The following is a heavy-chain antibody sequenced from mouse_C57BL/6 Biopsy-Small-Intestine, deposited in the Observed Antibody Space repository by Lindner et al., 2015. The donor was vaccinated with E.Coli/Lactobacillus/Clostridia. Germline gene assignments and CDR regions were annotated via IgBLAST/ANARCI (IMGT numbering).Heavy chain of an antibody. Sequence: EVQLHESGGGLVQPKGSLKLSCAASGFSFNTYAMNWVRQAPGKGLEWVARIRSKSNNYATYYADSVKDRFTISRDDSESMLYLQMNNLKTEDTAMYYCVRRGSSSYGYAMDYWGQGTSVTVSS. CDR1: GFSFNTYA. D-gene: IGHD1-1*01. J-gene: IGHJ4*01. CDR3: VRRGSSSYGYAMDY. CDR2: IRSKSNNYAT. V-gene: IGHV10-1*01.